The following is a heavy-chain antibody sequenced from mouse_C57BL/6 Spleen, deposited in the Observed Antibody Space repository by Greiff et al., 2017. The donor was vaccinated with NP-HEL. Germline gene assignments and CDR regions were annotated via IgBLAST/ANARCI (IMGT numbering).Heavy chain of an antibody. V-gene: IGHV1-69*01. CDR3: ARRGSSGYDWFAY. J-gene: IGHJ3*01. D-gene: IGHD3-2*02. Sequence: VQVVESGAELVMPGASVKLSCKASGYTFTSYWMHWVKQRPGQGLEWIGEIDPSDSYTNYNQKFKGKSTLTVDKSSSTAYMQLSSLTSEDSAVYYCARRGSSGYDWFAYWGQGTLVTVSA. CDR1: GYTFTSYW. CDR2: IDPSDSYT.